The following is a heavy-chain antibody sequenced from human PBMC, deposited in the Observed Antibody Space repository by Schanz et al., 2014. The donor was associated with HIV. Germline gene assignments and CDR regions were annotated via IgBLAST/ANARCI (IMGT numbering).Heavy chain of an antibody. J-gene: IGHJ3*02. CDR1: GFTFSNYA. Sequence: VQLLESGGGLVQPGGSLRLSCAVSGFTFSNYAMHWVRQAPGKGLEWVAVISYDGSNKYYADSLKGRFTISRDNAKNSLALQVDSLRAEDTAVYYCARDGTVPGWYEDAFNIWGQGTMVTVSS. CDR2: ISYDGSNK. D-gene: IGHD6-19*01. CDR3: ARDGTVPGWYEDAFNI. V-gene: IGHV3-30-3*01.